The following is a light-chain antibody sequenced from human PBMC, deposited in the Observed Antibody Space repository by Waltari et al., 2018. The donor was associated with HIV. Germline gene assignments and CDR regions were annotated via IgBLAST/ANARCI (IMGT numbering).Light chain of an antibody. Sequence: DIQMAQSPSNVSAFVGGTVTITCRASRDISTSLAWYQVRPGRPPKLLIYGAVQLETGVPSRFGGAGSETEFTLTITSLQPEDFATYFCQQAQSFPHTFGGGTRVGIK. CDR3: QQAQSFPHT. J-gene: IGKJ4*01. CDR1: RDISTS. CDR2: GAV. V-gene: IGKV1-12*01.